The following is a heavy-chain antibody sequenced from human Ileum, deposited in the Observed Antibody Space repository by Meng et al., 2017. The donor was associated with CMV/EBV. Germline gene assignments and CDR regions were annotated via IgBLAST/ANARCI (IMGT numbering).Heavy chain of an antibody. Sequence: FNFSIYWMHWVRQTPKGLEWVSRISGDGSSTAYADSVEGRFTISRDNAENTLFLQMDSLGAEDTAVYYCAREPYCSSTSCSRAFGPWGRGTLVTVSS. CDR3: AREPYCSSTSCSRAFGP. CDR1: FNFSIYW. J-gene: IGHJ5*02. D-gene: IGHD2-2*01. V-gene: IGHV3-74*01. CDR2: ISGDGSST.